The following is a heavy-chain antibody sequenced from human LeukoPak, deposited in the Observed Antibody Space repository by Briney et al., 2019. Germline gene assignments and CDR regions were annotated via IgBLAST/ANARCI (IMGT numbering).Heavy chain of an antibody. D-gene: IGHD5-18*01. CDR2: IYYSGST. J-gene: IGHJ4*02. V-gene: IGHV4-39*07. CDR3: ARARGYSYAFDH. Sequence: ETLSLTCTVSGGSVITTNYYGGWIRQPPGKGLEWIGSIYYSGSTYYNPSLGSRVAISVDTSKNQFSLNLSSVTAADTAVYFCARARGYSYAFDHWGQGTLVTVSS. CDR1: GGSVITTNYY.